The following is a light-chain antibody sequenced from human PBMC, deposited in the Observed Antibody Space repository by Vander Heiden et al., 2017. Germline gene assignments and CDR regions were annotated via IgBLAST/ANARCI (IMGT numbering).Light chain of an antibody. J-gene: IGKJ2*01. Sequence: AMTQSTLSLPVTPGDPASISCRSSQSLLHSNGYNYLDWYLQKTGRSPQLLIYVGTKRASGVPDRFSGSGSGTDFTLEISRVVVEDVGVYDFRLSLQTARAFGEGTKLEIK. CDR2: VGT. CDR1: QSLLHSNGYNY. CDR3: RLSLQTARA. V-gene: IGKV2-28*01.